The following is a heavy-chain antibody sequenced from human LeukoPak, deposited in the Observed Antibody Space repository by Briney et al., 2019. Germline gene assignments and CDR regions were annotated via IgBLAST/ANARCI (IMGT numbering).Heavy chain of an antibody. CDR1: GFTFSSYW. Sequence: PGGSLRLSCAASGFTFSSYWMGWVRQAPGKGLEWVANIKQDGSEKYYVDSVKGRFTISRDNAKNSLYLQMNSLRAEDTAVYYCAKRTGYLDYVGHFDYWGQGTLVTVSS. D-gene: IGHD4-17*01. CDR2: IKQDGSEK. J-gene: IGHJ4*02. V-gene: IGHV3-7*03. CDR3: AKRTGYLDYVGHFDY.